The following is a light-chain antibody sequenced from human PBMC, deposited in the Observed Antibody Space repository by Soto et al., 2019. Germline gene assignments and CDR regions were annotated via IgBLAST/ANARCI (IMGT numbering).Light chain of an antibody. Sequence: AIQMTQFPSSLSASVGDRVTITCRASQDIRSDLGWYQQRPGKAPNLLIYAASSLQSGVPSRFSGSGSGTDFTLTISSLQPEDFATYYCLQDYSYPFTFGGGTKVEIK. V-gene: IGKV1-6*01. CDR1: QDIRSD. J-gene: IGKJ4*01. CDR2: AAS. CDR3: LQDYSYPFT.